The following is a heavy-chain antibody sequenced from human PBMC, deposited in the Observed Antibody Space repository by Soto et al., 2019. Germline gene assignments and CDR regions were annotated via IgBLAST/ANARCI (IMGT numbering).Heavy chain of an antibody. CDR2: VSYDGNSQ. D-gene: IGHD3-3*01. CDR3: ATGLADDYGMDV. V-gene: IGHV3-30*03. J-gene: IGHJ6*02. CDR1: GFIFNSYG. Sequence: QVQLVESGGGVVQPGRSLRLSCAASGFIFNSYGLHWVRQAPGKGLEWVALVSYDGNSQYYAGSVKGRFTISRDNSKNTRFLQMTSLISEDTAVYYCATGLADDYGMDVWGQGTTVTVSS.